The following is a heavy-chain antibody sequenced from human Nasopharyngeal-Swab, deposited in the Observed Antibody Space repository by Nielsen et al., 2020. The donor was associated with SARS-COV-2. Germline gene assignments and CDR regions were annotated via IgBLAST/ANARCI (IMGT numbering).Heavy chain of an antibody. CDR2: ITSSSSTI. Sequence: GGSLRLSCAASGFTVSNNYVNWVRQAPGKGLEWVSYITSSSSTIYYADSVKGRFTISRDNAKNSLYLQMNSLRDEDTAVYYCARDQAVDIWGQGTMVTVSS. CDR1: GFTVSNNY. CDR3: ARDQAVDI. V-gene: IGHV3-48*02. J-gene: IGHJ3*02.